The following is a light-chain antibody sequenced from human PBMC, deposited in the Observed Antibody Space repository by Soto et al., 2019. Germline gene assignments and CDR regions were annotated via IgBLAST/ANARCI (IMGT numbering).Light chain of an antibody. CDR1: SSSIGSNN. J-gene: IGLJ1*01. Sequence: QSVLTQPPSASGTPGQRVTISCSGSSSSIGSNNVYWYHQLPGTAPKLLIYRNNQRPSGVPDRFSGSKSGTSASLAISGLRFEDEADYYCAEWDHSASGSVFGTGPKVTVL. CDR3: AEWDHSASGSV. V-gene: IGLV1-47*01. CDR2: RNN.